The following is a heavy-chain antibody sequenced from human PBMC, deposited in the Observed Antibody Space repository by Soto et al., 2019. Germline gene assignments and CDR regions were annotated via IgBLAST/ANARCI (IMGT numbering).Heavy chain of an antibody. V-gene: IGHV3-11*01. D-gene: IGHD3-10*01. CDR3: AGGVIGV. CDR1: GLNISDHC. CDR2: INNIGSTI. J-gene: IGHJ4*02. Sequence: PGGSLRLSCGVSGLNISDHCMSWIRQAPGKGLEWVSYINNIGSTIYYADSVKGRFTISRDNAKNSVYLQMNSLRAEDTAVYYCAGGVIGVWGQGTLVTVSS.